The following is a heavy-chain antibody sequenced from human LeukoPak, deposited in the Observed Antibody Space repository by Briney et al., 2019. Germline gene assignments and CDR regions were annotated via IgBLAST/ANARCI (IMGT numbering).Heavy chain of an antibody. CDR1: GGTFSSYA. CDR3: ARRGYQLLDYYYGMDV. Sequence: SVKVSCKASGGTFSSYAISWVRQAPGQGLEWMGRIIPILGIANYAQKFQGRVTITADKSTSTAYMELSSLRSEDTAVYYCARRGYQLLDYYYGMDVWGQGTTVTVSS. V-gene: IGHV1-69*04. CDR2: IIPILGIA. D-gene: IGHD2-2*01. J-gene: IGHJ6*02.